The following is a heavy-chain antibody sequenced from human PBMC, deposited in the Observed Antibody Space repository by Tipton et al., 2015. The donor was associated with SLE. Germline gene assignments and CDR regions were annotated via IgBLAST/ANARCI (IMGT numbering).Heavy chain of an antibody. D-gene: IGHD1-26*01. CDR1: GASIISHY. CDR2: IYYSGST. J-gene: IGHJ4*02. CDR3: ASAQWDANIYFDY. V-gene: IGHV4-59*11. Sequence: GLVKPSETLSVTCSVSGASIISHYWSWIRQPPGKGLEWIGYIYYSGSTNYNPSLKSRVTISVDTSNNQFSLRLSSVTAADTAVYYCASAQWDANIYFDYWGQGTLVTVPS.